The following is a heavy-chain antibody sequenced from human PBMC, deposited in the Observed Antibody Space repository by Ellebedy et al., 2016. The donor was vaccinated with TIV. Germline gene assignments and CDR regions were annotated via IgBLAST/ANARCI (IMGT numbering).Heavy chain of an antibody. Sequence: SETLSLXXTVSGGSISSSSYYWGWIRQPPGKGLEWIGSIYYSGSTYYNPSLKSRVTISVDTSKNQFSLKLSSVTAADTAVYYCARESLRGVIITLFDYWGQGTLVTVSS. CDR2: IYYSGST. CDR1: GGSISSSSYY. D-gene: IGHD3-10*01. J-gene: IGHJ4*02. CDR3: ARESLRGVIITLFDY. V-gene: IGHV4-39*07.